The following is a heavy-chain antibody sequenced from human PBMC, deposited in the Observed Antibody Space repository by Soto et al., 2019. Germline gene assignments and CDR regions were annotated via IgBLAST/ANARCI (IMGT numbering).Heavy chain of an antibody. CDR1: GYTFTSYG. V-gene: IGHV1-18*01. CDR3: ARELPATDAFDI. Sequence: ASVKVSCKASGYTFTSYGINWVRQAPGQGLEWMGWISAYNGNTNYAQKLQGRVTMTTDTSTSTAYMELRSLRSDDTAVYYCARELPATDAFDIWGQGTMVTVSS. CDR2: ISAYNGNT. D-gene: IGHD2-2*01. J-gene: IGHJ3*02.